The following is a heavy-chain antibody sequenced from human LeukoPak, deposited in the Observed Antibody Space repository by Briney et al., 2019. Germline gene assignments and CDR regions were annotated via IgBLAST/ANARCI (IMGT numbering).Heavy chain of an antibody. CDR1: GYSFTSYW. J-gene: IGHJ5*02. V-gene: IGHV5-51*01. Sequence: KPGESLTLSCKGSGYSFTSYWIGWVRQMPGKGLEWMGIFYPVDSDTIYSPSFQGQVTISAAKSISTAYLQWSSLKASDTDMYYCARHSGYCSGGSSSNWFDPWGQGTLVTVSS. CDR2: FYPVDSDT. CDR3: ARHSGYCSGGSSSNWFDP. D-gene: IGHD2-15*01.